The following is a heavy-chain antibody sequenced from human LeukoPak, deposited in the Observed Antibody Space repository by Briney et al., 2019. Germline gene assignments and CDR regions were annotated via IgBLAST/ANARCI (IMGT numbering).Heavy chain of an antibody. J-gene: IGHJ5*02. CDR1: GFSFSNCA. CDR2: ISSGAGST. Sequence: GGSLRLSCAASGFSFSNCAMRWVRQAPGKGLEWVSAISSGAGSTYYADSVKGRFTISRDNSKNTLYLQVNSLRAEDTAVYYCAKFYDSSGPAGKMFDPWGQGTLVTVSS. CDR3: AKFYDSSGPAGKMFDP. D-gene: IGHD3-22*01. V-gene: IGHV3-23*01.